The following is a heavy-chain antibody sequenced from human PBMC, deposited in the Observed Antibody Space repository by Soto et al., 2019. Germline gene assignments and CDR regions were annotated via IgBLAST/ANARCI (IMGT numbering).Heavy chain of an antibody. D-gene: IGHD3-22*01. V-gene: IGHV4-59*01. CDR2: LYYGRSA. J-gene: IGHJ4*02. Sequence: QVQLQESGPGLVKPSETLSLTCAVSGDSISSYYCMWIRQPPGKGLESIGYLYYGRSANYNPSLKSRVTWSVATSTNQCSLTLRSMTAADTAVYYCALRSMAVVPEYWGQGTLVTVSS. CDR3: ALRSMAVVPEY. CDR1: GDSISSYY.